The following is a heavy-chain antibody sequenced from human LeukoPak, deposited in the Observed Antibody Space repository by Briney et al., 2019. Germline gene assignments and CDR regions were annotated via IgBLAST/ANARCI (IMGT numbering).Heavy chain of an antibody. CDR2: VYYSGST. J-gene: IGHJ4*02. Sequence: PSETLSLTCTVSGGSISSYYWSWIRQPPGKGLEWIGYVYYSGSTTYNPSLKSRVTISVDTSKNQFSLKLSSVTAADTAVYYCAREGGGTMYYDSSGYFDYWGQGTLVTVSS. V-gene: IGHV4-59*13. CDR1: GGSISSYY. D-gene: IGHD3-22*01. CDR3: AREGGGTMYYDSSGYFDY.